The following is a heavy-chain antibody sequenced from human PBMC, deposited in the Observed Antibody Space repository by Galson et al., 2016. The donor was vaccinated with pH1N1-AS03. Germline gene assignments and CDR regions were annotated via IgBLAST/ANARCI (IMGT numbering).Heavy chain of an antibody. D-gene: IGHD1-1*01. Sequence: SVKVSRKASDDTFNSHGISWVRQAPGQGLEWMGWISANNGDTNYAQKFQGRVTMTTDTSTSTTYMELRSLRSDDTAVYYCARMEKRWGDAYDIWGQGTMVTVSS. CDR3: ARMEKRWGDAYDI. V-gene: IGHV1-18*01. J-gene: IGHJ3*02. CDR1: DDTFNSHG. CDR2: ISANNGDT.